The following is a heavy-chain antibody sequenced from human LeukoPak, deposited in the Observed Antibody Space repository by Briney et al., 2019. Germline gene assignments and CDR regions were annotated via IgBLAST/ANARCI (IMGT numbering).Heavy chain of an antibody. D-gene: IGHD6-19*01. J-gene: IGHJ5*02. CDR3: ATPGRRYSSGWYNWYYR. CDR2: ISSSSSYI. CDR1: GFTFSSYS. V-gene: IGHV3-21*01. Sequence: AGGSLILSCAASGFTFSSYSTYWVRQAPGKGLEWVSSISSSSSYIYYADSVKGRFTISRDNAKNSLYLQMNSLRAEDTAVYYCATPGRRYSSGWYNWYYRWGQGTLVTVSS.